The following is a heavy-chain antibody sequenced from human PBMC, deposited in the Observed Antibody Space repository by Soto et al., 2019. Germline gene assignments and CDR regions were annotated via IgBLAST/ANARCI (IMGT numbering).Heavy chain of an antibody. CDR2: IYHTEST. D-gene: IGHD4-17*01. CDR3: ARYDFGTFDY. J-gene: IGHJ4*02. Sequence: SETLSLTCTVSGDTSTSYYWGWIRQAPGKGLEWIGEIYHTESTVYNPSLKSRVTISVDKSKNQFSLNLDSVTAADTAVYYCARYDFGTFDYWGRGILVTVSS. CDR1: GDTSTSYY. V-gene: IGHV4-59*12.